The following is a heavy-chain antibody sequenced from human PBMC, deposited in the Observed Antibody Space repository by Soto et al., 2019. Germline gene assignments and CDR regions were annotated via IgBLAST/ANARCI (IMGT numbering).Heavy chain of an antibody. CDR1: GGSVSSGGYY. CDR3: ARYDYITRNYYYYGVDV. D-gene: IGHD4-4*01. V-gene: IGHV4-31*03. J-gene: IGHJ6*04. Sequence: QVQLQESGPGLVKPSQTLSLTCTVSGGSVSSGGYYWSWVRQHPGKGLEWIGYIHYSGSTYYNPAIKCRVTISLDTSKNQFSLRLSAVAAADSAVYCCARYDYITRNYYYYGVDVWGEGTTVTVTS. CDR2: IHYSGST.